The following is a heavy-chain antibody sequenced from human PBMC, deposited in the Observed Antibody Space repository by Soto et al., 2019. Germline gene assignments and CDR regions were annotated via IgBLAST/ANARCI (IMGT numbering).Heavy chain of an antibody. Sequence: EVQVVESGGGLVKPGGSLRLSCAASGFRLSDAWVHWVRQAPGKGLQWVGRIKRDADGGTTDYAAPVKGRFIISRDDSKNTLFLHMNSLISDDTGVYYCVTDEVPHWGQGTLVTVSP. V-gene: IGHV3-15*07. J-gene: IGHJ4*02. CDR2: IKRDADGGTT. CDR1: GFRLSDAW. CDR3: VTDEVPH.